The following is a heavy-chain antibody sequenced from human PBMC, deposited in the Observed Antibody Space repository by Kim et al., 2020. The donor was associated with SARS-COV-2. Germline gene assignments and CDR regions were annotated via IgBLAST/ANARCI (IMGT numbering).Heavy chain of an antibody. Sequence: GGSLRLSCAASGFTVSSNYMSWVRQAPGKGLEWVSVIYSGGSTYYADSVKGRFTISRDNSKNTLYLQMNSLRAEDTAVYYCARDPSYGDYPYWYFDLWGRGTLVTVSS. CDR1: GFTVSSNY. CDR3: ARDPSYGDYPYWYFDL. CDR2: IYSGGST. J-gene: IGHJ2*01. V-gene: IGHV3-53*01. D-gene: IGHD4-17*01.